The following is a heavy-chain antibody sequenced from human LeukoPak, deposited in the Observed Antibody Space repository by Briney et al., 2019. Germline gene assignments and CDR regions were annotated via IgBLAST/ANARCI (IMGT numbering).Heavy chain of an antibody. CDR2: ISADKGNT. CDR3: ARGGYNSSWFYFDY. D-gene: IGHD6-13*01. CDR1: GYTFTSYG. J-gene: IGHJ4*02. Sequence: AGVKVSCKASGYTFTSYGTSWGRQAPGGGRGGRGWISADKGNTNYARTLRGGVTMTTDTSTSTAYMELRSPRSDDTAVYYCARGGYNSSWFYFDYWGQGTLVTVSS. V-gene: IGHV1-18*01.